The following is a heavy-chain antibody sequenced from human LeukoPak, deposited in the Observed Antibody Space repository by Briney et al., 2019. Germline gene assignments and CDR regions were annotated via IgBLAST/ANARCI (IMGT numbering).Heavy chain of an antibody. Sequence: PGGSLRLSCAASGFTFRSYAMSWVRQAPGKGLEWVSNISGSGDSTYYADSVKGGFTISRDNSKNTLYLQMNSLRAEDTAVYYCAKLDASSWLYYFDYWGQGALVTVSS. D-gene: IGHD6-13*01. V-gene: IGHV3-23*01. CDR1: GFTFRSYA. CDR2: ISGSGDST. J-gene: IGHJ4*02. CDR3: AKLDASSWLYYFDY.